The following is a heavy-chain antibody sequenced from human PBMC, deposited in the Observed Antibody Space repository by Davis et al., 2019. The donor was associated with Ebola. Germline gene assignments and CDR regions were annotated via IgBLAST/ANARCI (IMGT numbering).Heavy chain of an antibody. V-gene: IGHV5-10-1*01. CDR2: IDPSDSYT. CDR1: GYSFISYW. Sequence: GESLKISCKGSGYSFISYWISWVRQMPGKGLEWMRRIDPSDSYTNYSPSFQGHVTISADKSISTAYLQWSSLKASDTAMYYCARHVLSKVPATLYAPGGWFDPWGQGTLVTVSS. D-gene: IGHD2-2*01. J-gene: IGHJ5*02. CDR3: ARHVLSKVPATLYAPGGWFDP.